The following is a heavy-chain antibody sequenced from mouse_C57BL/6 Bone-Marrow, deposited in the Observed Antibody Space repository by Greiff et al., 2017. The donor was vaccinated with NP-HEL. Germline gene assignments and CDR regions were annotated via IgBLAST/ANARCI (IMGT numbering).Heavy chain of an antibody. V-gene: IGHV12-3*01. Sequence: VKLMESGPGLVKPSQSLFLTCSITGFPITSGYYWFWIRQSPGKPLEWMGYITHSGETFYNPSLQSPISITRETSKNQFFLQLNSVTTEDTAMYYCAGDSDIYCYSDVWGTGTTLTVSS. J-gene: IGHJ1*03. CDR3: AGDSDIYCYSDV. CDR2: ITHSGET. CDR1: GFPITSGYY.